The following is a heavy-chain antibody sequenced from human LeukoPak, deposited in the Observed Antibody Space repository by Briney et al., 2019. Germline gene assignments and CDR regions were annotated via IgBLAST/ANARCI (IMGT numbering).Heavy chain of an antibody. J-gene: IGHJ4*02. V-gene: IGHV1-69*01. Sequence: SVKVSCKASGGTFSSYAINWVRQAPGQGLEWMGGFIPIFGTANYAQKFQGRVTITADESTSTAYMELSSLRSEDTAVYYCARGPQGYSVDYWGQGTLVTVSS. CDR2: FIPIFGTA. D-gene: IGHD2-21*01. CDR1: GGTFSSYA. CDR3: ARGPQGYSVDY.